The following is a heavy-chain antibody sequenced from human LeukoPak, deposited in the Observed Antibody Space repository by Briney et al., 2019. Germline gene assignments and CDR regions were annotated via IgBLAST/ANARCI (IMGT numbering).Heavy chain of an antibody. CDR3: ARYPYHILTGPSFEY. V-gene: IGHV3-74*01. CDR2: INRDGRST. J-gene: IGHJ4*02. D-gene: IGHD3-9*01. CDR1: GLTFSSDW. Sequence: GGSLRLSCAASGLTFSSDWMHWVRQAPGKRLVWVSRINRDGRSTTYADSVKGRFTISRDNAKNTLYLQMNSLRAEDTAVYYCARYPYHILTGPSFEYWGQGTLVTVSS.